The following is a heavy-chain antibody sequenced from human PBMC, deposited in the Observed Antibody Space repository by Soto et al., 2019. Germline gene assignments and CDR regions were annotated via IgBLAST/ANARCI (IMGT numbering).Heavy chain of an antibody. Sequence: QVQLVESGGGVVQPGRSLRLACAASGFDFRSYGIHWVRQASGRGLEWVAAASYDGSETYYADTAKGRFTVSKEISKNTVFLQMNALRHEDTAVYFCVRDSGLTILNFDSWGQGTLVTVSS. CDR1: GFDFRSYG. CDR2: ASYDGSET. V-gene: IGHV3-30*03. J-gene: IGHJ4*02. D-gene: IGHD3-10*01. CDR3: VRDSGLTILNFDS.